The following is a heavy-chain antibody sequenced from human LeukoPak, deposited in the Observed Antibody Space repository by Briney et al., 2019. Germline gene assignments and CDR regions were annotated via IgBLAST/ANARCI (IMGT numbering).Heavy chain of an antibody. V-gene: IGHV4-59*01. CDR3: ARRYCSSTSCVINWFDP. CDR1: GGSISSYY. CDR2: IYYSGST. Sequence: PSQTLSLTCTVSGGSISSYYWSWIRQPPGKGLEWIGYIYYSGSTNYNPSLKSRVTISVDTSKNQFSLKLSSVTAADTAVYYCARRYCSSTSCVINWFDPWGQGTLVTVSS. J-gene: IGHJ5*02. D-gene: IGHD2-2*01.